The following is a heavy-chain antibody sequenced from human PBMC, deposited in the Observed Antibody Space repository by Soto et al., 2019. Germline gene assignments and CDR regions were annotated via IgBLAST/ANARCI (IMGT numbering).Heavy chain of an antibody. CDR1: GYTFTGYY. CDR3: ARDLGRGWGPSGYYYVMEV. Sequence: ASVKVSCKASGYTFTGYYMHWVRQAPGQGLEWMGWINPNSGGTNYAQKFQGRVTMTRDTSISTAYMELSRLRSDDTAVYYCARDLGRGWGPSGYYYVMEVCAQGTTVTVSS. CDR2: INPNSGGT. V-gene: IGHV1-2*02. D-gene: IGHD6-19*01. J-gene: IGHJ6*02.